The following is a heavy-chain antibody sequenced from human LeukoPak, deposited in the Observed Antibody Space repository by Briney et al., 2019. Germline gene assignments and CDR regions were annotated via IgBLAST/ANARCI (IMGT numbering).Heavy chain of an antibody. Sequence: KPSETLSLTCTVSGGSISSSSYYWGWIRQPPGKGLEWIGYIYYSGSTNYNPSLKSRVTISVDTSKNQFSLKLSSVTAADTAVYYCARLMGMDVWGQGTTVTVSS. CDR3: ARLMGMDV. D-gene: IGHD3-16*01. CDR1: GGSISSSSYY. CDR2: IYYSGST. J-gene: IGHJ6*02. V-gene: IGHV4-61*05.